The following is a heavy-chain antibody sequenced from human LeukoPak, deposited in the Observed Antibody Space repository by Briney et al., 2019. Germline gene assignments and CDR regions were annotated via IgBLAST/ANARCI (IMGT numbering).Heavy chain of an antibody. CDR1: GFTFSNAW. Sequence: GGSLRLSCAASGFTFSNAWMSWVRQAPGKGLEWVGRIKSKTDGGTTDYAAPVKGRFTISRDDSKNTLYLQMNSLKTEDTTVYYCARVPRGSYSFDYWGQGTLVTVSS. J-gene: IGHJ4*02. D-gene: IGHD1-26*01. V-gene: IGHV3-15*01. CDR3: ARVPRGSYSFDY. CDR2: IKSKTDGGTT.